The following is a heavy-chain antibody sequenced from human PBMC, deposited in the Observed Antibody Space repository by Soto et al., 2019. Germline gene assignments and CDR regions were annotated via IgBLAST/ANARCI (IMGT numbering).Heavy chain of an antibody. CDR2: IRGNGDGT. V-gene: IGHV3-23*01. J-gene: IGHJ3*01. D-gene: IGHD3-10*01. Sequence: VQLLESGGGLVPPGGSLGLSCAASGYTFSNYAMSWVRQAPGKGLEWVSTIRGNGDGTYYADSVKGRFTISRDNSKNTLSLQMNSLRVEDTALYYCAAAGAGTFDLWGQGTMVTVSS. CDR3: AAAGAGTFDL. CDR1: GYTFSNYA.